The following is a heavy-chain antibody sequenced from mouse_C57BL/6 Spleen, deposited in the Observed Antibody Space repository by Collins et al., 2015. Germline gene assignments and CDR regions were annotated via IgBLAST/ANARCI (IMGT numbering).Heavy chain of an antibody. CDR1: GYTFTSYW. J-gene: IGHJ4*01. CDR3: ARLELWFLYYYAMDY. Sequence: QVQLQQPGTELVKPGASVKLSCKASGYTFTSYWMHWVKQRPGQGLEWIGNINPSNGGTNYNEKFKSKATLTVDKSSSTAYMQLSSLTSEDSAVYYCARLELWFLYYYAMDYWGQGTSVTVSS. CDR2: INPSNGGT. D-gene: IGHD2-2*01. V-gene: IGHV1-53*01.